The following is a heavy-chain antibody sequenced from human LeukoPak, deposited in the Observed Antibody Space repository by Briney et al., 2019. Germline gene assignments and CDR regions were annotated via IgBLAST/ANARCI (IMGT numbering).Heavy chain of an antibody. CDR3: AGLGENY. J-gene: IGHJ4*02. V-gene: IGHV3-7*02. CDR1: GFTFRRYW. Sequence: PGGSLRLSCAASGFTFRRYWMSWARQASGKGLEWVANIKQDGSEKYYVDSVKGRFTISRDNAKNSLYLQMNSLRAEDTAVYYCAGLGENYWGQGTLVTVSS. CDR2: IKQDGSEK. D-gene: IGHD3-10*01.